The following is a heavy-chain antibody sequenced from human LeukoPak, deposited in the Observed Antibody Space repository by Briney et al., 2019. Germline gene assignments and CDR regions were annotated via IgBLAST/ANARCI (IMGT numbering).Heavy chain of an antibody. Sequence: GGSLRLSCAASGFTFSDYAMHWVRQAPGKGLEWVAVIAYGGTYKHHADSLKGRFTISRDNSRDTLYLQINILRPEDTALYYFARNKAITAFFGMDVWGQGTTVIVSS. D-gene: IGHD2/OR15-2a*01. CDR2: IAYGGTYK. J-gene: IGHJ6*02. CDR3: ARNKAITAFFGMDV. CDR1: GFTFSDYA. V-gene: IGHV3-30*03.